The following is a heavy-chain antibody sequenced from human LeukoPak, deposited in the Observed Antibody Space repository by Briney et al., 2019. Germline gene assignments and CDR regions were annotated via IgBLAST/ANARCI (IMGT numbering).Heavy chain of an antibody. J-gene: IGHJ3*02. V-gene: IGHV4-34*01. CDR3: ARAKAGSSGYNFAFDI. CDR1: GGSFSGYH. CDR2: INNSGST. D-gene: IGHD3-22*01. Sequence: SQTLSLTCGVYGGSFSGYHWTWIRQPPGKGLEWIGEINNSGSTNYDPSLKSRVIISLDTSKTQLSLKLTSVTAADTAVYYCARAKAGSSGYNFAFDIWGQGTMVTVFS.